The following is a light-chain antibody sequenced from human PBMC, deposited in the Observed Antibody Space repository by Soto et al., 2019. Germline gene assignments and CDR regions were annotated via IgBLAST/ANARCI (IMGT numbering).Light chain of an antibody. Sequence: QSALTQPASVSGSPGQSITISCTGTSSDVGGYNFVSWYQQHPGKAPKLMIYDVSNRPSGVSSRFSGSKSGNTASLTISGLQAEDEADYYCSSYTSTSTRVFGIGTKLTVL. CDR3: SSYTSTSTRV. CDR2: DVS. CDR1: SSDVGGYNF. V-gene: IGLV2-14*01. J-gene: IGLJ1*01.